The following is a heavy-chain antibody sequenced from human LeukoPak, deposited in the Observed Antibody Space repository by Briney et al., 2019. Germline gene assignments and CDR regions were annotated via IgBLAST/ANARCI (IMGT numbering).Heavy chain of an antibody. D-gene: IGHD3-10*01. J-gene: IGHJ4*02. V-gene: IGHV3-23*01. Sequence: GGSLRLSCAASGFTFSSYAMSWVRQAPGKGLEWVSFISDSGGSTYYADSVKGRFTISRDNAKNSLYLQMNSLRAEDTAVYYCARDSGEYYYGSGIDYWGQGTLVTVSS. CDR1: GFTFSSYA. CDR2: ISDSGGST. CDR3: ARDSGEYYYGSGIDY.